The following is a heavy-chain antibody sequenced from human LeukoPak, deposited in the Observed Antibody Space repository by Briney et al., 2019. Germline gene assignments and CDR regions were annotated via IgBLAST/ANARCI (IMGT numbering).Heavy chain of an antibody. Sequence: ASVKVSCKASGGTFSTYDINWVRQATGQGLEWMGWMNPNSGNTGYAQKFQGRVTMTRNTSISTAYMELSSLRSEDTAVYYCARGPYYGDYAKNWFDPWGQGTLVTVSS. CDR2: MNPNSGNT. CDR1: GGTFSTYD. V-gene: IGHV1-8*02. CDR3: ARGPYYGDYAKNWFDP. D-gene: IGHD4-17*01. J-gene: IGHJ5*02.